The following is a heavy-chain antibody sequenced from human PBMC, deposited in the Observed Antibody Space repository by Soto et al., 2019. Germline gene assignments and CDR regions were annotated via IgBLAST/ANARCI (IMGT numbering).Heavy chain of an antibody. CDR3: ASDSGADYDVLTGYYPFAS. Sequence: QVQLVQSGAEVKKPGASVKVSCKASGYTFSSYGISWVRQAPGQGLEWVGWVSAYNGNTNYAQKLQGRVTMTTDTSTTTAHMGLRSLRSDDPAVYYCASDSGADYDVLTGYYPFASWGQGTLVTVSS. D-gene: IGHD3-9*01. V-gene: IGHV1-18*01. J-gene: IGHJ4*02. CDR1: GYTFSSYG. CDR2: VSAYNGNT.